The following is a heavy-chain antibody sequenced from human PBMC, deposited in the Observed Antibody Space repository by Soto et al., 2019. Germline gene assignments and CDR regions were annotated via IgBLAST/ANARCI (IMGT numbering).Heavy chain of an antibody. D-gene: IGHD1-26*01. CDR2: IYYSGST. CDR1: GGSISSYY. CDR3: ARFRGGATKDFDY. J-gene: IGHJ4*02. V-gene: IGHV4-59*01. Sequence: SETLSLTCTVSGGSISSYYWSWIRQPPGKGLEWIGYIYYSGSTNYNPSLKSRVTISVDTSKNQFSLKLSSVTAADTAVYYCARFRGGATKDFDYWGQGXLVTVYS.